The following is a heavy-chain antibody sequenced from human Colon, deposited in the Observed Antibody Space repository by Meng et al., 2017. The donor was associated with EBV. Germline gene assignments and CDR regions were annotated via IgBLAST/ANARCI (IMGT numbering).Heavy chain of an antibody. CDR1: GASNTSNNW. D-gene: IGHD5-24*01. Sequence: VHRQGPGPGLGEPSGTLSLTCAVSGASNTSNNWWSWVRQPPGKGLEWIGEIYHGGNTNYNPSLKSRVTISVDRSNDQFSLSLSSVTAADTAVYYCARGNAYNAPSFDYWGQGTLVTVSS. V-gene: IGHV4-4*02. J-gene: IGHJ4*02. CDR3: ARGNAYNAPSFDY. CDR2: IYHGGNT.